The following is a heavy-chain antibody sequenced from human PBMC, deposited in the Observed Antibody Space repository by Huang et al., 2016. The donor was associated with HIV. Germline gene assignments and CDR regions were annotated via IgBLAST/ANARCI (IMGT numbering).Heavy chain of an antibody. V-gene: IGHV3-74*01. CDR2: INSDGSST. CDR1: GFSISSYW. J-gene: IGHJ4*02. CDR3: ARDPRIQSWLNFFDY. D-gene: IGHD3-22*01. Sequence: EVQLVESGGGLVQPGGSLRLSCAASGFSISSYWMHWVRQAQGKGLVWVSRINSDGSSTSYADSVKGRFTSSRDNAKNTLYLQMNSLRAEDTAVYYCARDPRIQSWLNFFDYWGQGTLVSVSS.